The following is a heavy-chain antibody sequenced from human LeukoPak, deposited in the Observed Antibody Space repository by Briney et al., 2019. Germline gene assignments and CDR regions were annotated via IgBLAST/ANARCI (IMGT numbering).Heavy chain of an antibody. CDR2: ISGNGGFT. CDR1: GFTFSSFA. D-gene: IGHD1-7*01. Sequence: PGGSLRLSCAASGFTFSSFAMSWVRQAPGKGLEWVSAISGNGGFTYYADSVKGRFTISRDNSKNTLYLQMNSLRDEDTAVYYCAKDRACGQWNCQGSDYWGQGTLVTVSS. J-gene: IGHJ4*02. CDR3: AKDRACGQWNCQGSDY. V-gene: IGHV3-23*01.